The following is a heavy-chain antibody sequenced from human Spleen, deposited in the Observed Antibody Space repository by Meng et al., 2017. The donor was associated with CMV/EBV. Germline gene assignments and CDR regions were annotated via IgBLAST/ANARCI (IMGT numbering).Heavy chain of an antibody. CDR3: ARFYSAYAMDV. D-gene: IGHD4-11*01. J-gene: IGHJ6*02. Sequence: SLKISCAASGFTFSSYAMHWVRQAPGKGLEWVVGISWNGAYIGYADSVKGRFTISRDNAKNSLYVQMNSLKTEDTAVYYCARFYSAYAMDVWGQGTTVTVSS. V-gene: IGHV3-9*01. CDR2: ISWNGAYI. CDR1: GFTFSSYA.